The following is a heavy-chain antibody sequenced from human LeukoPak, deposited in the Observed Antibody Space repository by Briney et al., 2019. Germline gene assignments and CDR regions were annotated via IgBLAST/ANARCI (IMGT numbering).Heavy chain of an antibody. V-gene: IGHV3-53*01. CDR3: ARVGGYSSGPDY. D-gene: IGHD6-19*01. CDR2: IYSGGST. Sequence: GGSLRFSCAASGFTVSSNYMSWVRQAPGKGLEWVSVIYSGGSTYYADSVKGRFTISRDNPKNTLYLQMNSLRAEDTAVYYCARVGGYSSGPDYWGQGTLVTVSS. CDR1: GFTVSSNY. J-gene: IGHJ4*02.